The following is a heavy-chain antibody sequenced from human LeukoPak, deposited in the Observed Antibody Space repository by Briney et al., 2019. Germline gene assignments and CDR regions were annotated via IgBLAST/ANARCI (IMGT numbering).Heavy chain of an antibody. CDR3: AKDDFDYYDSSGYRYFHY. CDR2: ISYDGVDK. D-gene: IGHD3-22*01. J-gene: IGHJ4*02. V-gene: IGHV3-30*18. CDR1: GLTFSDYG. Sequence: GGSLRLSCAASGLTFSDYGMHWVRQAPGKGLEWVAVISYDGVDKYYADSVKGRFTISRDNPKNTLYLQMNSLRAEDTAVYYCAKDDFDYYDSSGYRYFHYWGQGTLVTVSS.